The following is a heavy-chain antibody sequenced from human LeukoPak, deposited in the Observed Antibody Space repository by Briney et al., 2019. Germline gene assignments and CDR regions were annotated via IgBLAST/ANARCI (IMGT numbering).Heavy chain of an antibody. CDR1: GFTFSNSY. D-gene: IGHD1-20*01. V-gene: IGHV3-74*01. Sequence: GGSLRLSCAASGFTFSNSYLHWVRQAPGKGLEWLSYMNREGSIIGHADSVKGRFTMSRDNARDTLHLQMNSLRDDDTAVYFCVRGTTNWYGVDYWGRGTLVTVSS. CDR2: MNREGSII. J-gene: IGHJ4*02. CDR3: VRGTTNWYGVDY.